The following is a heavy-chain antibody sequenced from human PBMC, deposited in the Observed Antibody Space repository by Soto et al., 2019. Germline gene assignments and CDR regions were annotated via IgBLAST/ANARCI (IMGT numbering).Heavy chain of an antibody. D-gene: IGHD2-8*01. CDR3: ATPGVYYYVMDV. V-gene: IGHV1-24*01. Sequence: QVQLVQSGAEVKKPGASVKVSCKVSGYTLTELSLHWVRQAPGKGLEWMGGFDPEDDETIYAQKFQGRXXIXEXXSTDTIYMELSSLRSEDTAVYYCATPGVYYYVMDVWGQGTTVTVSS. J-gene: IGHJ6*02. CDR1: GYTLTELS. CDR2: FDPEDDET.